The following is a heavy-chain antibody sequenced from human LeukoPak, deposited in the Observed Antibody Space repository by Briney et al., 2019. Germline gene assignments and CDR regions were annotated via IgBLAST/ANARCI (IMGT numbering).Heavy chain of an antibody. V-gene: IGHV1-69*04. CDR1: GGTFSSYA. Sequence: SVKVSCKASGGTFSSYAISWVRQAPGQGLVWMGRIIPILGIANYAQKFQGRVTITADKSTSTAYMELSSLRSEDTAVYYCARESDPTSVDYWGQGTLVTVSS. D-gene: IGHD2-21*02. CDR2: IIPILGIA. J-gene: IGHJ4*02. CDR3: ARESDPTSVDY.